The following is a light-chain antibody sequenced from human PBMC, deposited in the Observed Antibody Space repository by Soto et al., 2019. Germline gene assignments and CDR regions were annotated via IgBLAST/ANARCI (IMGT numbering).Light chain of an antibody. CDR2: DTS. CDR3: LLSPSGARPV. J-gene: IGLJ3*02. V-gene: IGLV7-46*01. CDR1: TGAVTSGHY. Sequence: QTVVTQEPSLTVSPGGTVTLTCGSSTGAVTSGHYPYWFQQKPGQAPRTLIYDTSNKHSWTPARFSGSLLGGKAALTLSGAQPEDEADYYCLLSPSGARPVFGGGTKLTVL.